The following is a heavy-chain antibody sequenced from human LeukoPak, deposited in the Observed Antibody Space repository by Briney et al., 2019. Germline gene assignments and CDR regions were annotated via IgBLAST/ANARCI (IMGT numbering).Heavy chain of an antibody. CDR3: AKDRSTLRTFNDY. J-gene: IGHJ4*02. CDR2: ISGSGDSI. Sequence: PGGSLRLSCAASGFTFGNHAMNRVRQAPGKGLEWVSAISGSGDSIYYTDSVKGRFTISRDNSKNTLYLQMNSLRAEDTAVYYCAKDRSTLRTFNDYWGQGTLVTVSS. V-gene: IGHV3-23*01. CDR1: GFTFGNHA. D-gene: IGHD3-3*01.